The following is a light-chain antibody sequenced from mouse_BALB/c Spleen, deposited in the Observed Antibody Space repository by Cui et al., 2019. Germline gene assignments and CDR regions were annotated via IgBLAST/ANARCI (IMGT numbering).Light chain of an antibody. CDR2: LTS. CDR3: QQWSSNPPT. Sequence: QIVLTQSPALMSASPGEKGTMTCSASSSVSYMYWYQQKPRSSPKPWIYLTSNLASGVPARFSGSGSGTSYSLTISSMEAEDAATYYCQQWSSNPPTLGGGTKLEIK. CDR1: SSVSY. J-gene: IGKJ2*01. V-gene: IGKV4-68*01.